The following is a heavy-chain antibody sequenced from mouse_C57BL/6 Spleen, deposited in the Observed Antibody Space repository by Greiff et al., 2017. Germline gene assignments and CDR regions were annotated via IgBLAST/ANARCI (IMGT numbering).Heavy chain of an antibody. V-gene: IGHV1-42*01. CDR2: INPSTGGT. D-gene: IGHD1-1*01. CDR1: GYSFTGYY. CDR3: ARSHPHYGSGDY. Sequence: EVKLVESGPELVKPGASVKISCKASGYSFTGYYMNWVKQSPEKSLEWIGEINPSTGGTTYNQKFKAKATLTVDKSSSTAYMQLKSLTSEDSAVYYCARSHPHYGSGDYWGQGTTLTVSS. J-gene: IGHJ2*01.